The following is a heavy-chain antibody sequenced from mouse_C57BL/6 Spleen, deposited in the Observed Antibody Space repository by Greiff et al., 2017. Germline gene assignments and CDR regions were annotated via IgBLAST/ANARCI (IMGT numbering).Heavy chain of an antibody. J-gene: IGHJ4*01. D-gene: IGHD2-4*01. CDR2: IDPSDSET. Sequence: QVQLQQPGAELVRPGSSVKLSCKASGYTFTSYWMHWVKQRPIQGLEWIGNIDPSDSETHYNQKFKDKATLAVDKSSSTADMRLSSRTSEDAAVYYFARWRLPSYAKDYRGQGTSVTVSS. V-gene: IGHV1-52*01. CDR1: GYTFTSYW. CDR3: ARWRLPSYAKDY.